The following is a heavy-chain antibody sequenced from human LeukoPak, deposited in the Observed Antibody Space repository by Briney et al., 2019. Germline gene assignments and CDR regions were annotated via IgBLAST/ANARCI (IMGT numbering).Heavy chain of an antibody. V-gene: IGHV1-2*02. CDR1: GYTFTDYS. CDR2: INPKTGVT. J-gene: IGHJ4*02. Sequence: ASVKVSFMATGYTFTDYSLHCVSQAPGHGLEWMGWINPKTGVTKYAQNFQGRVTMNRDTSISTAYMEVSRLRADDTAVFYRARDPAMYSRDFDYWGQGTLVTVSS. D-gene: IGHD1-26*01. CDR3: ARDPAMYSRDFDY.